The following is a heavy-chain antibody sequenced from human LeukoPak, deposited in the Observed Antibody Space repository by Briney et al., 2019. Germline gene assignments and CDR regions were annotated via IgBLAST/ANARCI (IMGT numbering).Heavy chain of an antibody. J-gene: IGHJ4*02. CDR2: ISSSGSTI. D-gene: IGHD4-23*01. Sequence: PGGSLRPSCAASGFTFSSYEMHWVRQAPGKGLEWVSYISSSGSTIYYADSVKGRFTISRDNAKNSLYLQMNSLRAEDTAVYYCARDYGGSSPFGYWGQGTLVTVSS. CDR1: GFTFSSYE. CDR3: ARDYGGSSPFGY. V-gene: IGHV3-48*03.